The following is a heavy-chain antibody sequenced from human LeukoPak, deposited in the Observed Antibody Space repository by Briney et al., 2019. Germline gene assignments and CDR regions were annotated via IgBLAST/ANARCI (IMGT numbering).Heavy chain of an antibody. CDR3: ARRERLGYSYGRGTLDI. Sequence: GGSLRLSCAASGFTFDDYGMSWVRQAPGKGLEWVSFIDSTGSTYYADSVKGRFTISRDNSRNTLYLQMNSLRVEDTAVYYCARRERLGYSYGRGTLDIWGQGTMVTVSS. J-gene: IGHJ3*02. V-gene: IGHV3-66*01. CDR2: IDSTGST. CDR1: GFTFDDYG. D-gene: IGHD5-18*01.